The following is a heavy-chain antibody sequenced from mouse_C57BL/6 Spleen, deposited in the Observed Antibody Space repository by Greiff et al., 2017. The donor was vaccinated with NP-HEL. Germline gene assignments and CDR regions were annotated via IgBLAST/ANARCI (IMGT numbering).Heavy chain of an antibody. Sequence: QVQLKESGAELVRPGASVTLSCKASGYTFTDYEMHWVKQTPVHGLEWIGAIDPETGGTAYNQKFKGKAILTADKSSSTAYMELRSLTSEDSAVYYCTPIYYYGSSLDYWGQGTTLTVSS. V-gene: IGHV1-15*01. CDR3: TPIYYYGSSLDY. D-gene: IGHD1-1*01. CDR1: GYTFTDYE. CDR2: IDPETGGT. J-gene: IGHJ2*01.